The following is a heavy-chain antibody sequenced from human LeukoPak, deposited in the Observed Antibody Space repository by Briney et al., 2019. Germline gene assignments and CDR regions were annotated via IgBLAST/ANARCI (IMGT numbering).Heavy chain of an antibody. Sequence: SETLSLTCAVYGGSFSGYYWSWIRQPPGKGLEWIGEINHSGSTNYNPSLKSRVTISVDTSKNQFSLKLSSVTAADTAVYYCARESYGMDVWGQGTTVTVSS. CDR1: GGSFSGYY. CDR2: INHSGST. J-gene: IGHJ6*02. V-gene: IGHV4-34*01. CDR3: ARESYGMDV.